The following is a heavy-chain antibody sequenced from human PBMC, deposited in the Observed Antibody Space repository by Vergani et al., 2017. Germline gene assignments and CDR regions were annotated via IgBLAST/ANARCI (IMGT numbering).Heavy chain of an antibody. CDR1: GGSFSGYY. D-gene: IGHD2-21*02. CDR2: INHSGST. J-gene: IGHJ4*02. Sequence: QVQLQQWGAGLLKPSETLSLTCAVYGGSFSGYYWSWIRQPPGKGLEWIGEINHSGSTNYNPSLKSRVTISVDTSKNQFSLKLSSVTAADTAVYYCVRGGTGGDSFDYWGQGTLVTVSS. V-gene: IGHV4-34*01. CDR3: VRGGTGGDSFDY.